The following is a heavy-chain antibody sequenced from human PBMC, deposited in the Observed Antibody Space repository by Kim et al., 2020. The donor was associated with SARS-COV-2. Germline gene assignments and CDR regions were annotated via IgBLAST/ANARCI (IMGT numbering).Heavy chain of an antibody. J-gene: IGHJ3*01. CDR3: AHLSADDAFDL. CDR2: INIGNANT. D-gene: IGHD3-16*02. V-gene: IGHV1-3*04. CDR1: GFAFTNSA. Sequence: ASVKVSCKASGFAFTNSAIHWVRQAPGQRLEWMGWINIGNANTKYSQKFQGRVTITRDTSASTAYMDLRRLRSEDSAVYYCAHLSADDAFDLWGQGTMVT.